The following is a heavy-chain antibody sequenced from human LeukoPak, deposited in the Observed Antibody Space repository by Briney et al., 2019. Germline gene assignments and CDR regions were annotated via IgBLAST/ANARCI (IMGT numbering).Heavy chain of an antibody. Sequence: PGGPLRLSCSNSRFNVSSYWMSWVCQAPGKGQKWVANIKQDGSEKYYVDSVKGRFTISRDNAKNSLYLQMNSLRAEDTAVYYCARGAAPQRSYYYYYMDVWGKGTTVTVSS. D-gene: IGHD5-24*01. CDR3: ARGAAPQRSYYYYYMDV. CDR1: RFNVSSYW. J-gene: IGHJ6*03. V-gene: IGHV3-7*01. CDR2: IKQDGSEK.